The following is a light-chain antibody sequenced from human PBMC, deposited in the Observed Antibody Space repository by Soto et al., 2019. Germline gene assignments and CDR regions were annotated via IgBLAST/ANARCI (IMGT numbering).Light chain of an antibody. Sequence: EIAMTQSPAILSVSPGERATLSCRASQTISSNLAWYQQKPGQAPRLLMYGASTRATGIPARFSGSGSGTDFTLTISSLQSEDFAVYYCQQYYDWPPWTFGQGTKLEIK. CDR3: QQYYDWPPWT. J-gene: IGKJ2*02. CDR1: QTISSN. CDR2: GAS. V-gene: IGKV3-15*01.